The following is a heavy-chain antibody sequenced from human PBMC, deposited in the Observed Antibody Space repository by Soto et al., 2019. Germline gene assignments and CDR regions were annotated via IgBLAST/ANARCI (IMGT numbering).Heavy chain of an antibody. CDR2: IIPILGIA. J-gene: IGHJ4*02. V-gene: IGHV1-69*02. Sequence: QVQLVQSGAEEKKPGSSVKVSCKASGGTFSSYTISWVRQAPGQGLEWMGRIIPILGIANYAQKFQGRVTITADKSTSTAYMELSSLRSEDTAVHYCARGYDSSGYYPYWGQGTLVTVSS. D-gene: IGHD3-22*01. CDR3: ARGYDSSGYYPY. CDR1: GGTFSSYT.